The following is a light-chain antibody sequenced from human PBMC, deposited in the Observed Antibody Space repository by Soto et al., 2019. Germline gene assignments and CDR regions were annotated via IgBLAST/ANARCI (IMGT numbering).Light chain of an antibody. CDR2: GAS. V-gene: IGKV3-15*01. CDR1: QSVSSN. CDR3: QNYSNWPRT. Sequence: EIVMTQSPATLSVSPGERATLSCRASQSVSSNLAWYQQKPGQAPRLLIYGASTRATGSPARFSGSGSGTEFTLTISSLQSEDFAVYYCQNYSNWPRTFGEGTKVEIK. J-gene: IGKJ1*01.